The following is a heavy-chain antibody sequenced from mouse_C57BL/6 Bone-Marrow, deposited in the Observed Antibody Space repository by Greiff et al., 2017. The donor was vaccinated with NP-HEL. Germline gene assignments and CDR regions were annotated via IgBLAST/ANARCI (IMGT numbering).Heavy chain of an antibody. V-gene: IGHV1-69*01. J-gene: IGHJ3*01. CDR3: ARYGNYLPWFAY. D-gene: IGHD2-1*01. CDR1: GYTFTSYW. CDR2: IDPSDSYT. Sequence: VQLQQPGAELVMPGASVKLSCKASGYTFTSYWMHWVKQRPGPGLEWIGEIDPSDSYTNYNQKFKGKSTLTVDKSSSTAYMQLSSLTSEDSAVYYCARYGNYLPWFAYWGQGTLVTVSA.